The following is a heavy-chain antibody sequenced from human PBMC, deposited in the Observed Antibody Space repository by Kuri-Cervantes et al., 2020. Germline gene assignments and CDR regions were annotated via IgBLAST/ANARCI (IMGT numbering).Heavy chain of an antibody. CDR3: ARGGYSGYSKEYYFDY. D-gene: IGHD3-22*01. Sequence: GGSLRLSCAASGFTFSSYAMHWVRQAPGKGLEWVSSISSRSSYIYHADSMKGRFTISRDNAKNSLYLQMNSLRAEDTAVYYCARGGYSGYSKEYYFDYWGQGILVTVSS. J-gene: IGHJ4*02. V-gene: IGHV3-21*01. CDR1: GFTFSSYA. CDR2: ISSRSSYI.